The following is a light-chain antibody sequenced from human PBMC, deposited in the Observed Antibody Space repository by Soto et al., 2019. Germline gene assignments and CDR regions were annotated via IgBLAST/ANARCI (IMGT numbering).Light chain of an antibody. CDR1: QSISSY. V-gene: IGKV1-39*01. CDR2: AAS. J-gene: IGKJ1*01. CDR3: QQSYSTPRT. Sequence: DIQMTHSPSSLSASVGDRVTITSRASQSISSYLNWYQQKPGKAPKLLIYAASSLQSGVPSRFSGSGSGTDFTLTISSLQPEDFATYYCQQSYSTPRTFGQGTKVDNK.